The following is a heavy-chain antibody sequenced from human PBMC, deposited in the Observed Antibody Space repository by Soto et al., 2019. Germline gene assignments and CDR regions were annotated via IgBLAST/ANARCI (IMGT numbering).Heavy chain of an antibody. J-gene: IGHJ4*02. CDR2: IAFDGSIS. CDR3: AKEFRHNNWFFEH. V-gene: IGHV3-30*18. D-gene: IGHD3-10*01. Sequence: GGSLRLSCAVSGFTFSSHGMQWVRQAPGKGLEWVAVIAFDGSISHYTDSVKGRFTVSRDNSKNTLYLQMNSLRAEDTVVYYCAKEFRHNNWFFEHWGKGTVVTVSS. CDR1: GFTFSSHG.